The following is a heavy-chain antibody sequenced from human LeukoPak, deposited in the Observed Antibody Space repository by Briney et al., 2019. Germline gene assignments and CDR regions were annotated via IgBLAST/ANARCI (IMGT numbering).Heavy chain of an antibody. CDR2: ISSSGSTI. Sequence: RGSLRLSCAASGFTFSDYYMSWIRQAPGKGLEWVSYISSSGSTIYYADSVKGRFTISRDNAKNTLYLQMNSLRAEDTAVYYCANLRKSLWIPEFDYWGQGTLVTVSS. D-gene: IGHD1-1*01. V-gene: IGHV3-11*01. CDR1: GFTFSDYY. J-gene: IGHJ4*02. CDR3: ANLRKSLWIPEFDY.